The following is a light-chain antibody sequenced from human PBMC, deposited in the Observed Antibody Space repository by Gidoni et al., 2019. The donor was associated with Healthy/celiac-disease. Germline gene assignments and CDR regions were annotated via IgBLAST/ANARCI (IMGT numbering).Light chain of an antibody. Sequence: DIVLTQSPATLSLSPGERATLSCRSSQSVRSYLAWYQQKPGQAPRRLIYDASNRATGIPARFSGSGSGTDFTLTISSLEPEDFAVYYCQQRSNWPLTFGGGTKVEIK. V-gene: IGKV3-11*01. J-gene: IGKJ4*02. CDR2: DAS. CDR3: QQRSNWPLT. CDR1: QSVRSY.